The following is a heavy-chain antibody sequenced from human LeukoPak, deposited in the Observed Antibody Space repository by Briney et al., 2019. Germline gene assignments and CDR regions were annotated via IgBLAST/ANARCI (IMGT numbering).Heavy chain of an antibody. CDR1: GGTFSSYA. Sequence: ASVTVSCKASGGTFSSYAISWVRQAPGQGLEWMGRIIPILGIANYAQKFQGRVTITADKSTSTAYMELSSLRSEDTAVYYCSRATDIVVVPAAKELNWFGRWGQGTLVTVSS. D-gene: IGHD2-2*01. V-gene: IGHV1-69*04. CDR2: IIPILGIA. CDR3: SRATDIVVVPAAKELNWFGR. J-gene: IGHJ5*02.